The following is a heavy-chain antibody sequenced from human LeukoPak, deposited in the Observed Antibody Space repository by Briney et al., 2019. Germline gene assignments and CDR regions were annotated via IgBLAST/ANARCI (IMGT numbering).Heavy chain of an antibody. CDR2: ISVRSNYR. CDR3: VRLRRNNDRSGYYYYYDY. J-gene: IGHJ4*02. CDR1: GYTFSDFS. V-gene: IGHV3-21*01. Sequence: PGGSLTLSCAASGYTFSDFSVNWVRHAPGKGLEWVSSISVRSNYRYYAESVRGRFTISRDDARDSLFLQMNRLRAEDTAVYFCVRLRRNNDRSGYYYYYDYWGQGTLVTVSS. D-gene: IGHD3-22*01.